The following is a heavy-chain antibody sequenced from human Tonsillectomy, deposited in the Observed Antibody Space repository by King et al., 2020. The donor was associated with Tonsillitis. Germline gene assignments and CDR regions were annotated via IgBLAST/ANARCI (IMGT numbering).Heavy chain of an antibody. V-gene: IGHV3-7*03. CDR2: TDQDGSEK. Sequence: VQLVESGGGLVQPGGSLRLSCAASGFTFSTFWMSWVRQAPGKGLEWVANTDQDGSEKNYVDSVKGRFTLSRDNAKNSLYLQMNSLRADDTAVYYCARYPCVAVAGNGLAFDIWGQGTMVTVSS. D-gene: IGHD6-19*01. CDR1: GFTFSTFW. CDR3: ARYPCVAVAGNGLAFDI. J-gene: IGHJ3*02.